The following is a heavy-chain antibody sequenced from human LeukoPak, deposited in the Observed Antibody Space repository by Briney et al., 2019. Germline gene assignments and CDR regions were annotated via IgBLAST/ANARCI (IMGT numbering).Heavy chain of an antibody. J-gene: IGHJ4*02. CDR2: IMPLFGTA. Sequence: SVKVSCKTSRGTFNNSAISWVRQAPGQGLEWLGGIMPLFGTAGYAQKFQCRATITKDESTSTAYIELSSLRSEDTAVYYCASINPYYYDSSGYYYAFDYWGQGTLVTVSS. D-gene: IGHD3-22*01. CDR1: RGTFNNSA. V-gene: IGHV1-69*05. CDR3: ASINPYYYDSSGYYYAFDY.